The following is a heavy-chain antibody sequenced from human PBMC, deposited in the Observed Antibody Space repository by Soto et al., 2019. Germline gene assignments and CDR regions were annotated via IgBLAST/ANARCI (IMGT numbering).Heavy chain of an antibody. D-gene: IGHD4-17*01. J-gene: IGHJ5*02. V-gene: IGHV3-30-3*01. Sequence: QVQLVESGGGVVQPGRSLRLSCAASGFTFSSYAMHWVRQAPGKGLEWVAVISYDGSNKYYADSVKGRFTISRDNSKNTLSLQMNSLRAEDTAVYYCARQRPPYGDYEPWGQGTLVTVSS. CDR3: ARQRPPYGDYEP. CDR1: GFTFSSYA. CDR2: ISYDGSNK.